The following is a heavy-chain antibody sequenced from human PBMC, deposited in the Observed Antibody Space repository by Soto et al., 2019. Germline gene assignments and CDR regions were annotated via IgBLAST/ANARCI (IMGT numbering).Heavy chain of an antibody. D-gene: IGHD6-13*01. CDR3: ARSEQRLEGV. Sequence: ASVKVSCKASGYTFTRYGISWVRQAPGQGVAWMGWISAYNGNTNYAQKLQGRVTITTDTSTSTDYMELRSLRYDGTAAYYCARSEQRLEGVWGQGTTVTVSS. J-gene: IGHJ6*02. V-gene: IGHV1-18*04. CDR2: ISAYNGNT. CDR1: GYTFTRYG.